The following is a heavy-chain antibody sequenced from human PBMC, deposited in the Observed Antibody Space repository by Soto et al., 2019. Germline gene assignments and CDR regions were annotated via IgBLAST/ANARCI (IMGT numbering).Heavy chain of an antibody. CDR1: GFSLSTSGVG. Sequence: QITLKESGPTLVKPTQTLTLTCTFSGFSLSTSGVGVGWIRQPPGKALEWLALIYWDDDKRYSPSLKSRLTITKDPAKNQVVLTQTNVDPVDTATYYCAHSRDLHLERWLNYFDYWGQGTLVTVSS. J-gene: IGHJ4*02. CDR2: IYWDDDK. D-gene: IGHD6-19*01. V-gene: IGHV2-5*02. CDR3: AHSRDLHLERWLNYFDY.